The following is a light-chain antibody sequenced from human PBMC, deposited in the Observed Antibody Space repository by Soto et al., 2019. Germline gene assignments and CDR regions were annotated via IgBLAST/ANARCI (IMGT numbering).Light chain of an antibody. CDR2: AAS. CDR3: QETYRSPVT. Sequence: DVQMAQSPSSLCASVGDRVAIACRASQSIASYLNWYQQRPGKAPKLLIYAASNLESGVPSRFSGSGSETDFTLTISSLQPEDFATYYCQETYRSPVTFGQGTKVDIK. J-gene: IGKJ2*01. CDR1: QSIASY. V-gene: IGKV1-39*01.